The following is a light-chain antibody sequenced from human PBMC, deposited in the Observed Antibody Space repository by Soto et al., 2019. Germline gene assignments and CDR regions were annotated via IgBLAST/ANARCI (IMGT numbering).Light chain of an antibody. J-gene: IGKJ4*01. CDR3: QQYTSWPLT. V-gene: IGKV3-15*01. CDR1: QSVSKF. CDR2: DAS. Sequence: ETVMTQSPAALSVSPGERATLSCRASQSVSKFVAWYHQKPGQVPRLLIYDASTRATGIQPRFSGSGSGTEFTLTISSLQSEDFAVYYCQQYTSWPLTFGGGTKVEIK.